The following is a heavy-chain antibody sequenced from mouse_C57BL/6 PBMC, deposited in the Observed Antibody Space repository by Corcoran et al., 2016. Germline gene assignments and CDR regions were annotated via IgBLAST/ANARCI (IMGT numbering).Heavy chain of an antibody. V-gene: IGHV1-75*01. D-gene: IGHD2-3*01. Sequence: QVQLQQSGPELVKHGASVKISCKAPGYTFTDYYITWVKQRPGQGIEWIGWIFPGSGSTYYNEKFKGKATLTVDKSSSTAYMLLSSLTSEDSAVYFCARPYDGYYYYAMDYWGQGTSVTVSS. J-gene: IGHJ4*01. CDR1: GYTFTDYY. CDR3: ARPYDGYYYYAMDY. CDR2: IFPGSGST.